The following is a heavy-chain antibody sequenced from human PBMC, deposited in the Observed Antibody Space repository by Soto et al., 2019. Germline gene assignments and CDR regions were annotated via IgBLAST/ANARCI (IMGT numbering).Heavy chain of an antibody. CDR3: ARTDRDFYGLDV. V-gene: IGHV3-13*05. J-gene: IGHJ6*02. Sequence: EVQLVESGGGLVQPGGSLRLSCAASGFTFRNYDMHWVRQGTGKGLEWVSGISAAGDPDYADSVEGRFTISREYAQNSFSLQMNSLRVGDTAVYYCARTDRDFYGLDVWGQGTTVIVSS. CDR2: ISAAGDP. CDR1: GFTFRNYD.